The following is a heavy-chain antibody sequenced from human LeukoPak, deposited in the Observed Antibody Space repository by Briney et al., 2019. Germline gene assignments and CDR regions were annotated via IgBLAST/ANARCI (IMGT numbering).Heavy chain of an antibody. CDR2: ISGGSNYI. J-gene: IGHJ1*01. Sequence: GGALRLSCAASGFTFSNYIMNWVRQAPGKGLEWVSSISGGSNYIYYADSVKGRFTISRDNSKNTQSLQMNSLRAEDTAVYYCAKDDDWGRYKHWGQGTLVTVSS. CDR1: GFTFSNYI. CDR3: AKDDDWGRYKH. V-gene: IGHV3-21*04. D-gene: IGHD3-16*01.